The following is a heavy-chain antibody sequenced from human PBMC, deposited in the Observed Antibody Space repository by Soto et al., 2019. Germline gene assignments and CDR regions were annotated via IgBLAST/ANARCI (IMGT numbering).Heavy chain of an antibody. CDR3: AREWGEGNYYDI. J-gene: IGHJ4*02. V-gene: IGHV4-30-2*01. CDR2: IYQSGST. Sequence: QLRRQESGSGLVKPSQTLSLTCAVSGGSINSTGFPWSWIRQPPGRGLEWIGYIYQSGSTYHNPSLKSRVTISVDRSKNQFSLKLSSVTAADTAVYYCAREWGEGNYYDIWGQGTLVTVSS. D-gene: IGHD3-22*01. CDR1: GGSINSTGFP.